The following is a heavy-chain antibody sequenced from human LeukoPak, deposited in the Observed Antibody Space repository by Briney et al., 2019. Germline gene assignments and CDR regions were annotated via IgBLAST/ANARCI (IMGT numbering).Heavy chain of an antibody. V-gene: IGHV3-11*06. J-gene: IGHJ4*02. Sequence: GGSLRLSCAASGFTFSDYYMSWIRQAPGKGLEWVSYISSSSSYTNYADSVKGRLTISRDNAKNSLYLQMNSLRAEDTAVYYCASMGGRLRYFDWLLPFDYWGQGTLVTVSS. CDR3: ASMGGRLRYFDWLLPFDY. CDR1: GFTFSDYY. D-gene: IGHD3-9*01. CDR2: ISSSSSYT.